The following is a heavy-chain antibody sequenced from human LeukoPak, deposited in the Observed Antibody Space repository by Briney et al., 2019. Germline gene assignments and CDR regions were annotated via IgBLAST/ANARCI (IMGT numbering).Heavy chain of an antibody. CDR3: ARGSTYYDSSGQVPFDY. J-gene: IGHJ4*02. CDR1: GFTFSSYS. D-gene: IGHD3-22*01. V-gene: IGHV3-48*01. CDR2: ISGSSSTI. Sequence: GGSLRLSCAASGFTFSSYSMNWVRQAPGKGLEWGSYISGSSSTIYYADSVKGRFTISRDNGKNTLHLQMNSLRAEDTAVYYCARGSTYYDSSGQVPFDYWGQGTLVTVSS.